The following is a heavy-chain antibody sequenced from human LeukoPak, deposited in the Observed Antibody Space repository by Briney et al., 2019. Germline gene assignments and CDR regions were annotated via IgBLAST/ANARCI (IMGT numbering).Heavy chain of an antibody. V-gene: IGHV1-18*04. D-gene: IGHD6-13*01. J-gene: IGHJ4*02. CDR2: ISAYNGNT. Sequence: ASVKVSCKASGYAFTGYYMHWVRQAPGQGLEWMGWISAYNGNTNYAQKLQGRVTMTTDTSTSTAYMELRSLRSDDTAVYYCAISSSWYILALRYWGQGTLVTVSS. CDR1: GYAFTGYY. CDR3: AISSSWYILALRY.